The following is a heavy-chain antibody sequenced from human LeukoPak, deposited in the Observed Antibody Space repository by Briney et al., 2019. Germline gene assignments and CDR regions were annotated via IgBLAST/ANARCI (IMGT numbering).Heavy chain of an antibody. D-gene: IGHD2-21*01. CDR3: AAKVGGDYYDY. J-gene: IGHJ4*02. CDR2: ITSGSRT. CDR1: GFTFSACS. V-gene: IGHV3-23*01. Sequence: GRSLILSCAASGFTFSACSMSWVRQAPGKGLEWVSTITSGSRTYHADSVKGRFTVSRDNSKNTLFLQMNSLRVEDTAVYFCAAKVGGDYYDYWGQGTPVTVSS.